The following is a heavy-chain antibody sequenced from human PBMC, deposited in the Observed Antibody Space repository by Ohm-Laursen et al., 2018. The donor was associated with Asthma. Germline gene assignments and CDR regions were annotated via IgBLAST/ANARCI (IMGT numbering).Heavy chain of an antibody. V-gene: IGHV1-18*04. CDR2: ISAYNGNT. J-gene: IGHJ5*02. D-gene: IGHD6-19*01. CDR1: GYTFTSYG. Sequence: ASVKVSCKVSGYTFTSYGISWVRQAPGQGLEWMGWISAYNGNTNYAQKLQGRVTMTTDTSTSTAYMELRSLRSDDTAVYYCARDAPEYSSGGWFDPWGQGTLVTVSS. CDR3: ARDAPEYSSGGWFDP.